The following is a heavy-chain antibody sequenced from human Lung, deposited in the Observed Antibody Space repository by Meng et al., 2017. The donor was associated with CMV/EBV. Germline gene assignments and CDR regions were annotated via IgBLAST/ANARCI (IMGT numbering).Heavy chain of an antibody. V-gene: IGHV3-23*03. CDR3: AKEHREFDWFHYFDY. CDR1: GFTFSSYA. D-gene: IGHD3-9*01. J-gene: IGHJ4*02. Sequence: GESXKISCAASGFTFSSYAMSWVRQAPGKGLEWVSVIYSGGSSTYYADSVKGRFTISRDNSKNTLYLQMNSLRAEDTAVYYCAKEHREFDWFHYFDYWGQGXLVTVSS. CDR2: IYSGGSST.